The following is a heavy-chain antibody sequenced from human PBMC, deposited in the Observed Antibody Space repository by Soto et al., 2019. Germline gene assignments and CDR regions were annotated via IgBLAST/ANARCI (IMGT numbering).Heavy chain of an antibody. J-gene: IGHJ4*02. V-gene: IGHV1-69*02. D-gene: IGHD2-2*01. CDR2: IIPIPGIA. CDR1: GGTFSSYT. Sequence: XVKVSCKASGGTFSSYTISCVRHAPGQGLEWMGRIIPIPGIANYAQKFQGRVTITADKSTSTAYMELSSLRSEDTAVYYCAAGDCSSTSCYAWFDYWGQGTLVTVSS. CDR3: AAGDCSSTSCYAWFDY.